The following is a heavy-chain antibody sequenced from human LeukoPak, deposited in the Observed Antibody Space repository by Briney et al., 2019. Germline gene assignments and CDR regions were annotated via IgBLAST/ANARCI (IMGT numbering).Heavy chain of an antibody. V-gene: IGHV7-4-1*02. CDR1: GYTFTSYA. J-gene: IGHJ6*02. CDR2: INTNTGNP. D-gene: IGHD6-13*01. CDR3: ARDIRGNIAAAYYYYYGMDV. Sequence: GASVKVSCKASGYTFTSYAMNWVRQAPGQGLELMGWINTNTGNPTYAQGFTGRFVFSLDTSVSTAYLQISSLKAEDTAVYYCARDIRGNIAAAYYYYYGMDVWGQGTTVTVSS.